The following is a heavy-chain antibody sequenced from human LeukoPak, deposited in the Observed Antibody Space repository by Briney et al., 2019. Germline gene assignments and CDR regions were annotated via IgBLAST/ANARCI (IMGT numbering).Heavy chain of an antibody. CDR3: PRGVAAAASRAYYYYYTDV. D-gene: IGHD6-13*01. V-gene: IGHV4-59*01. CDR1: GGSIGRYY. J-gene: IGHJ6*03. Sequence: SETLSLTCSVSGGSIGRYYSTWIRQRQGQGLDFTAYIYSIGSTNYNPSLKSRVTMSIDTSKNQFSLKMTSVTAADTAVYYCPRGVAAAASRAYYYYYTDVWGKGTTVTVSS. CDR2: IYSIGST.